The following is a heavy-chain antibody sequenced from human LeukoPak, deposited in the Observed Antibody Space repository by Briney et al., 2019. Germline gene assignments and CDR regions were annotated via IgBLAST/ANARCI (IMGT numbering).Heavy chain of an antibody. Sequence: SETLSLTCTVSGGSISSYYWSWIRQPAGKGLEWIGRIYTSGSTNYNPSLKSRVTMSVDTSKNQFSLELSSVTAADTAVYYCARDRWVAVAPRDYYYYGMDVWGQGTTVTVSS. CDR2: IYTSGST. CDR3: ARDRWVAVAPRDYYYYGMDV. D-gene: IGHD6-19*01. CDR1: GGSISSYY. V-gene: IGHV4-4*07. J-gene: IGHJ6*02.